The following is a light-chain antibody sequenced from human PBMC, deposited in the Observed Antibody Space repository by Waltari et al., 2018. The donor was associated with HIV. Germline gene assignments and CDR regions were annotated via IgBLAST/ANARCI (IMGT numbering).Light chain of an antibody. CDR1: SSDVGGSKY. CDR2: EVN. J-gene: IGLJ3*02. V-gene: IGLV2-8*01. Sequence: QSALTQPPSASGSPGQSVTISCTGTSSDVGGSKYVSWYQQHPGKAPKPMIYEVNKLPSGVPDRFSGSKSANTASLTVSGLQADDEADYYCNSYAGSNNWVFGGGTKLTVL. CDR3: NSYAGSNNWV.